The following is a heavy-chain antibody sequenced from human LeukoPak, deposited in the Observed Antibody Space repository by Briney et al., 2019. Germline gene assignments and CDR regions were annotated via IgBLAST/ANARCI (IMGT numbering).Heavy chain of an antibody. V-gene: IGHV1-18*01. D-gene: IGHD2-15*01. CDR1: GYTFTRYG. CDR3: ARDCSGGSCYGDY. CDR2: ISGYNGNT. J-gene: IGHJ4*02. Sequence: ASVKVSCKASGYTFTRYGISWVRQAPGQGLEWMGWISGYNGNTNYAQNFQGRVTMTRDTSISTAYMELSRLRSDDTVVYHCARDCSGGSCYGDYWGQGTLVTVSS.